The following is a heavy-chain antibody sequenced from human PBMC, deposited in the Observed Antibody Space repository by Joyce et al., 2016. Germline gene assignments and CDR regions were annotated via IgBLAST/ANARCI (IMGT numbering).Heavy chain of an antibody. CDR1: GGSISSSDHY. CDR2: SYYGGGA. CDR3: ARQWREEPEFQGGDVFDI. V-gene: IGHV4-39*01. D-gene: IGHD1-14*01. J-gene: IGHJ3*02. Sequence: QLQLQESRPGLVKPSETLSLTCSVSGGSISSSDHYWGWIRQPPGKGLEWIGSSYYGGGAFYNPSLQSRVTISVDTSRNQFSLNLKSVTAADTAVYYCARQWREEPEFQGGDVFDIWGRGTLVTVSS.